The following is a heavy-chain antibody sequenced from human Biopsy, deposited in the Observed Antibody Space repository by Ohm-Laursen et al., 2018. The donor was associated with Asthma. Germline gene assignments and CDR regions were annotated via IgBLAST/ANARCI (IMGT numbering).Heavy chain of an antibody. CDR3: ARGLADRIMVGDHDFYAMDV. V-gene: IGHV3-30-3*01. J-gene: IGHJ6*02. CDR1: GFTFRSYD. CDR2: ISSNRYNK. Sequence: SLRLSCAASGFTFRSYDMHWVRQAPGKGLEWVALISSNRYNKYYADSVKGRFTISRDNSKNTLSLQMNSLRLDDTAVYYCARGLADRIMVGDHDFYAMDVWGQGTTVTFSS. D-gene: IGHD3-10*01.